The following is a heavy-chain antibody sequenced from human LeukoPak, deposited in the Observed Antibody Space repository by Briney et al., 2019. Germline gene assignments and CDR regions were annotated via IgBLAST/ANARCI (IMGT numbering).Heavy chain of an antibody. Sequence: GGSLRLSCVASGITFSRHWMKWVRQAPGKGLEWVANIKQDGSEKFYVDSVKGRFTISRDNAKNSLYLQMTSLRPEDTALYYCAGGLVCLMDSWGKETLVTVSS. D-gene: IGHD3/OR15-3a*01. CDR1: GITFSRHW. V-gene: IGHV3-7*01. J-gene: IGHJ4*02. CDR3: AGGLVCLMDS. CDR2: IKQDGSEK.